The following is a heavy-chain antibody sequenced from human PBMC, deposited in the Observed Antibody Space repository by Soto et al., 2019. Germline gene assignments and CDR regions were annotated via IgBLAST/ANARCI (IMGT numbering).Heavy chain of an antibody. D-gene: IGHD3-10*01. CDR1: GFTFDDYG. J-gene: IGHJ4*02. CDR3: AKDSGFRGIAFVGDH. CDR2: ITWNSGSA. Sequence: EVQLVESGGGLVQPGRSLRLSCAASGFTFDDYGMHWVRQAPGKGLEWVSGITWNSGSAAYAVSVKGRFTISRDNAKKSLHLQMNSLRPDDTAFYYCAKDSGFRGIAFVGDHWGQGTLVTVSP. V-gene: IGHV3-9*01.